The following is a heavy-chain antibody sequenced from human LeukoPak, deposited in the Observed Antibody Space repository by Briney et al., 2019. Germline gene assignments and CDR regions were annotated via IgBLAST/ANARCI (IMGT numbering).Heavy chain of an antibody. V-gene: IGHV3-21*01. D-gene: IGHD2-21*01. CDR2: ICSSSNSI. Sequence: GGSLRLSCAASGFTFSSYSMNWVRQAPGKGLEWVSSICSSSNSIYYTDSVKGRFTIPRVNAKNSLYLKMNSLRAEDTAVYYWGGELPSEAFDYWGQGTLVTVSS. CDR1: GFTFSSYS. J-gene: IGHJ4*02. CDR3: GGELPSEAFDY.